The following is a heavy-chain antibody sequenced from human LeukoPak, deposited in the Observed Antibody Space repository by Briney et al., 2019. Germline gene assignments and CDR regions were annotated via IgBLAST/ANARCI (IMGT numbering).Heavy chain of an antibody. V-gene: IGHV1-18*01. J-gene: IGHJ4*02. CDR1: GYTFTTHG. D-gene: IGHD3-10*01. CDR3: VRGAPGAPLYDY. CDR2: ISTRSGDS. Sequence: ASVRVSCKASGYTFTTHGVSWVRQVPGQGLEWMGWISTRSGDSNYAQKLQGRVTMTTDTSTSTAYMELRSLRSDDTAVYYCVRGAPGAPLYDYWGQGTLVTVSS.